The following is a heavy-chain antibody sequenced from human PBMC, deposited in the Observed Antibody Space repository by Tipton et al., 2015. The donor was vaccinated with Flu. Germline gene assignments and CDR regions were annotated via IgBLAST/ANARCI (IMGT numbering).Heavy chain of an antibody. Sequence: GSLRLSCTVSGGSINSYYWSWIRQPAGKGLEWIGRIYTSGSTNYNPSLKSRVTISVDTSKNQFSLKLSSVTAADTAVYYCARDRYCGGDCYSGFDYWGQGTLVTVSS. CDR3: ARDRYCGGDCYSGFDY. J-gene: IGHJ4*02. CDR1: GGSINSYY. V-gene: IGHV4-4*07. CDR2: IYTSGST. D-gene: IGHD2-21*02.